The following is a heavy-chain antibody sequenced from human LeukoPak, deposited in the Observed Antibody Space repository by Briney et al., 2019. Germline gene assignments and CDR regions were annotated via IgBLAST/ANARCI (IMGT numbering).Heavy chain of an antibody. V-gene: IGHV1-18*01. CDR3: ARDLIAARPNWFDP. CDR2: ISAYNDNT. CDR1: GYTFTNYG. Sequence: GASVKVSCKASGYTFTNYGVSWVRQAPGQGLEWMGWISAYNDNTNYAQKLQGRVTMTTDTSTNTAYMDLRNLRSDDTAVYYCARDLIAARPNWFDPWGQGTLVTVSS. J-gene: IGHJ5*02. D-gene: IGHD6-6*01.